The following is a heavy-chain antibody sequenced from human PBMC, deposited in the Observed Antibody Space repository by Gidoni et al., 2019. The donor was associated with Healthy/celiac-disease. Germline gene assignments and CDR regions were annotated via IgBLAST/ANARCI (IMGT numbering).Heavy chain of an antibody. CDR3: ARPIAARRSAFDI. J-gene: IGHJ3*02. V-gene: IGHV4-39*01. CDR1: GGSISSSSYY. D-gene: IGHD6-6*01. CDR2: IYYSGST. Sequence: QLQLQESGPGLVKPSETLSLTCTVSGGSISSSSYYWGWIRQPPGKGLEWIGSIYYSGSTYYNPSLKSRVTISVDTSKNQFSLKLSSVTAADTAVYYCARPIAARRSAFDIWGQGTMVTVSS.